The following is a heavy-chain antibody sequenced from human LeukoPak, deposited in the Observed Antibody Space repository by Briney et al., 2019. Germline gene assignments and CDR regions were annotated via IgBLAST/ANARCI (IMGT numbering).Heavy chain of an antibody. CDR1: GGTFSSYA. J-gene: IGHJ3*02. V-gene: IGHV1-69*05. CDR2: IIPIFGTA. Sequence: ASVKVSCKASGGTFSSYAISWVRQAPGQGLEWMARIIPIFGTANYAQKFQGRVTITTDESTRTAYMELSSLRYEDTALIYRAGGVYYDYVWGSYRYKAAFDIWGQGTMVTVSS. D-gene: IGHD3-16*02. CDR3: AGGVYYDYVWGSYRYKAAFDI.